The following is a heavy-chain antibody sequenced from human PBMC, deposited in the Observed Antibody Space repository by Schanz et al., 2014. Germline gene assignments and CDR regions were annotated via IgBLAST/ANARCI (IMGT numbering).Heavy chain of an antibody. CDR1: GGSISSGSYY. D-gene: IGHD4-17*01. CDR3: ARYRGHGDLPGDI. Sequence: QVQLQESGPGLVKPSQTLSLTCAVSGGSISSGSYYWNWIRQPAGKGLEWIGRIYTSGSTYYNPSLKSRVTISVDTSKNQFSLNLSSATAADTAVYYCARYRGHGDLPGDIWGQGTMVTVSS. CDR2: IYTSGST. J-gene: IGHJ3*02. V-gene: IGHV4-61*02.